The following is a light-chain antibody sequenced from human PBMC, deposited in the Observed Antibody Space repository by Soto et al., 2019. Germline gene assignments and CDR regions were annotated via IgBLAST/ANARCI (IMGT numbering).Light chain of an antibody. V-gene: IGLV2-14*01. J-gene: IGLJ2*01. CDR2: ELN. CDR3: SSYSRSSTVV. CDR1: SSDVGGYNY. Sequence: QSALTQPASVSGSPGQSITMSCTGTSSDVGGYNYVSWYQQHPGKAPKLMIYELNNRPAGVSRRFSGSKSGNTASLTISGLQAEDEDDYYCSSYSRSSTVVIGGGTKVTVL.